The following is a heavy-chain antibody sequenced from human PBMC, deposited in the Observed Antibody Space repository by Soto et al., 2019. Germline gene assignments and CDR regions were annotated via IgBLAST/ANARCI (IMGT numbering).Heavy chain of an antibody. D-gene: IGHD2-15*01. CDR1: GGTFSTHD. CDR2: IVPIFGIP. J-gene: IGHJ5*02. CDR3: ARDSHSAGGWFDP. Sequence: SVKVSCKAPGGTFSTHDITWVRQAPGQGLEWMGGIVPIFGIPNYAQKFQGRLAITADKSTNTAYMELISLRSEETAVYYCARDSHSAGGWFDPWGLGTLVTAPQ. V-gene: IGHV1-69*10.